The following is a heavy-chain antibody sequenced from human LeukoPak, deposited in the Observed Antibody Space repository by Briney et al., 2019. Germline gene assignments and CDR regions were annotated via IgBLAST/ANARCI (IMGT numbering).Heavy chain of an antibody. CDR3: ARTYYYDSSGYYYEDWYFDL. CDR2: INPSGGST. Sequence: ASVKVSCKASGYTFTSCGISWVRQAPGQGLEWMGIINPSGGSTSYAQKFQGRVTMTRDMSTSTVYMELSSLRSEDTAVYYCARTYYYDSSGYYYEDWYFDLWGRGTLVTVSS. V-gene: IGHV1-46*01. D-gene: IGHD3-22*01. J-gene: IGHJ2*01. CDR1: GYTFTSCG.